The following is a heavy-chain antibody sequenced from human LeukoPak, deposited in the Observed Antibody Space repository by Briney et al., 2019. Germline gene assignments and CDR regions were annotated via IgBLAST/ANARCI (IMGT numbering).Heavy chain of an antibody. CDR1: GFTLSDYW. J-gene: IGHJ4*02. D-gene: IGHD5-18*01. Sequence: GGSLRLSCVACGFTLSDYWMHWVRQAPGKGLVWVSHINGDGSRTGYADSVKGRFTISRDNAKNTLYLQLNSLRAEDTAVYYCARGKYNYACDGWGQGTLVTVSS. V-gene: IGHV3-74*01. CDR2: INGDGSRT. CDR3: ARGKYNYACDG.